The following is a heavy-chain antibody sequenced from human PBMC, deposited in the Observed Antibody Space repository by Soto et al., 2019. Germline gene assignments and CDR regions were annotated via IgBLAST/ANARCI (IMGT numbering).Heavy chain of an antibody. CDR3: ARDTYYYGSGSYLPLSLSGYNWFDP. V-gene: IGHV4-31*03. Sequence: QVQLQESGPGLVKPSQTLSLTCTVSGGSISSGGYYWSWIRQHPGKGLEWIGYIYYSGSTYYNPSLKSRVTISVDTSKNQFSLKLSSVTAADTAVYYCARDTYYYGSGSYLPLSLSGYNWFDPWGQGTLVTVSS. CDR2: IYYSGST. D-gene: IGHD3-10*01. J-gene: IGHJ5*02. CDR1: GGSISSGGYY.